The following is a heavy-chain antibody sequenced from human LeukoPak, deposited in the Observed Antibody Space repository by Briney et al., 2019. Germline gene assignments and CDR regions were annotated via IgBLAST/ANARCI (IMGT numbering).Heavy chain of an antibody. CDR1: GVSLSSDKYY. V-gene: IGHV4-31*03. J-gene: IGHJ3*01. Sequence: PSETLSPTCTVSGVSLSSDKYYWTWIRQRPGKGLEWIGHIYYSGSTSFNPSLKSRVSMSMDTSKSQFSLKLTSVTAADTAVYYCATPYCGAISCLDVFDVWGQGTVVTVSS. CDR3: ATPYCGAISCLDVFDV. D-gene: IGHD2-21*01. CDR2: IYYSGST.